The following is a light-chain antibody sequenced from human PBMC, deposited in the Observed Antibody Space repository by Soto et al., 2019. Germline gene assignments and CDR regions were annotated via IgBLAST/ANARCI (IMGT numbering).Light chain of an antibody. V-gene: IGLV2-14*01. CDR1: SSDVGGYNY. CDR3: SSYTSSSTYV. Sequence: QSALTQPASVSGSPGQSIAISCTGTSSDVGGYNYVSWYQQHPGNAPTVMIYDVSNRPSGVSNRFSGSKSGNTASMTISGPQADDEAVYYCSSYTSSSTYVFGTGTKLTVL. J-gene: IGLJ1*01. CDR2: DVS.